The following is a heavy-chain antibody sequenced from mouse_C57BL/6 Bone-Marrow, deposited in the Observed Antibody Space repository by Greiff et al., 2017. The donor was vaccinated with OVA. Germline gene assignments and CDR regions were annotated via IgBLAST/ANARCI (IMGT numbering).Heavy chain of an antibody. CDR1: EYEFPSHD. CDR2: INSDGGST. CDR3: ARQSYDVGYWYFDV. J-gene: IGHJ1*03. V-gene: IGHV5-2*01. D-gene: IGHD2-12*01. Sequence: EVQLQESGGGLVQPGESLKLSCESNEYEFPSHDMSWVRKTPEKRLELVAAINSDGGSTYYPDTMERRFIISRDNTKETLYLQMSSLRSEDTALYYCARQSYDVGYWYFDVWGTGTTVTVSS.